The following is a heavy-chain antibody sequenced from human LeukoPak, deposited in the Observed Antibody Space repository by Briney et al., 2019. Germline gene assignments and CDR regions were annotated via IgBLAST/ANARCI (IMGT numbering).Heavy chain of an antibody. Sequence: SETLSLTCTVSGGSISSYYWSWIRQPPGKGLEWIGYIYYSGSTNYNPSLKSRVTISVDTSKNRFSLKLSSVTAADTAIYYCARLDSGDHGNIPHWGQGTLVTVSS. J-gene: IGHJ1*01. CDR2: IYYSGST. CDR1: GGSISSYY. V-gene: IGHV4-59*08. CDR3: ARLDSGDHGNIPH. D-gene: IGHD1-26*01.